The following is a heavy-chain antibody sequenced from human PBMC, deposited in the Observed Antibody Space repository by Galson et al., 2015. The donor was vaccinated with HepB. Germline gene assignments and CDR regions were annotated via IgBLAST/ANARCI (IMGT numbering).Heavy chain of an antibody. CDR2: IHHSGST. Sequence: TLSLTCAVSGGSIGSGGYPWSRIRQPPGKALDWIGYIHHSGSTYYNPSPKSRVTISLDRSKNHFSLKLTSVTAADTAVYYCANRVCTSTSCAFDPWGQGTLVTVSS. V-gene: IGHV4-30-2*01. CDR3: ANRVCTSTSCAFDP. D-gene: IGHD2-2*01. J-gene: IGHJ5*02. CDR1: GGSIGSGGYP.